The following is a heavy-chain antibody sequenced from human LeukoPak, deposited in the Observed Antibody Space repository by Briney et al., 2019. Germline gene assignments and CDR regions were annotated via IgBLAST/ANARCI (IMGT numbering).Heavy chain of an antibody. D-gene: IGHD1-26*01. CDR1: GFTFSSYS. CDR2: ISSSSSYI. V-gene: IGHV3-21*01. Sequence: PGGSLRLSCAASGFTFSSYSMNWVRQAPGKGLEWVSSISSSSSYIYYADSVKGRFTISRDNAKNSLYLQMNSLRAEDTAVYYCAVGLNIHGPRNFDYWGQGTLVTVSS. J-gene: IGHJ4*02. CDR3: AVGLNIHGPRNFDY.